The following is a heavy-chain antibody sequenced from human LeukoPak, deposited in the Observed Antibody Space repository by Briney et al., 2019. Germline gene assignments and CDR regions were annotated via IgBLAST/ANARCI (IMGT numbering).Heavy chain of an antibody. CDR3: ARVYYDILSGASPRDAFDI. CDR2: IYYSRST. V-gene: IGHV4-59*01. D-gene: IGHD3-9*01. J-gene: IGHJ3*02. CDR1: GGSISSYC. Sequence: SETLSLTCTVSGGSISSYCWCWIWKPPREGLGWVGYIYYSRSTNYNHSLKSRVTISVDTSKNQFSLKLSSVTAADTAVYYCARVYYDILSGASPRDAFDIWGQGTMVTVSS.